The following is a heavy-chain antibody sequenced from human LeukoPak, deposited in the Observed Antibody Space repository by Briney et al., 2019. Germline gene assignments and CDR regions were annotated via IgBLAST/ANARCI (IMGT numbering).Heavy chain of an antibody. V-gene: IGHV3-30*02. CDR3: AKDHIRRDRYGDYYFDY. D-gene: IGHD4-17*01. J-gene: IGHJ4*02. CDR2: IRYDGSNK. CDR1: GFTFSSYG. Sequence: GGSLRLSCAASGFTFSSYGMHWVRQAPGKGLEWVAFIRYDGSNKYYADSVKGRFTISRDNSKNTLYLQMNSLRAEDTAVYYCAKDHIRRDRYGDYYFDYWGQGTLVTVSS.